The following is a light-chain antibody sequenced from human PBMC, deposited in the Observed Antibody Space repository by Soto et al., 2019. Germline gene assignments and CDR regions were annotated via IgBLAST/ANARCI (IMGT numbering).Light chain of an antibody. CDR2: EVN. CDR3: SSFAVSHIV. V-gene: IGLV2-8*01. Sequence: QSALTQPPSASGSPGQSVTISCTGTSGDIGGYDFVSWYQQHPDKAPKLIIYEVNKRPSGVPDRFSGSRSGNTASLTVSGLQAEDEADYYCSSFAVSHIVFGTGTQLTVL. CDR1: SGDIGGYDF. J-gene: IGLJ1*01.